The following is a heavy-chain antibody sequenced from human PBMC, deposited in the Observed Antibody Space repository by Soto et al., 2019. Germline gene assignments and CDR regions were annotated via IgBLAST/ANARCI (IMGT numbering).Heavy chain of an antibody. CDR2: IYYSGST. Sequence: QVQLQESGPGLVKPSETLSLTCTVSGGSVSSGSYYWSWIRQPPGKGLEWIGYIYYSGSTNYNPPLKSRVTISVDTSKNQFSLKLSSVTAADTAVSYCARFGDSSAPWGQGTLVTVSS. V-gene: IGHV4-61*01. J-gene: IGHJ5*02. D-gene: IGHD4-17*01. CDR1: GGSVSSGSYY. CDR3: ARFGDSSAP.